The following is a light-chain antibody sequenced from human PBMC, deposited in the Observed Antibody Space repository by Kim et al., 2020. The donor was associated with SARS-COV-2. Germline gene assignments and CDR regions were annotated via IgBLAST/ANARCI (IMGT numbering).Light chain of an antibody. V-gene: IGLV3-19*01. CDR2: GKN. Sequence: SSELTQDPAVSVALGQTVRITCQGDSLRSYYAIWYQQKPAQAPVLVIYGKNTRPSVIPDRFSGSSSGNTASLTITGAQAEDEADYYCNSRDSSGNHLVFGAGTKVTVL. J-gene: IGLJ1*01. CDR3: NSRDSSGNHLV. CDR1: SLRSYY.